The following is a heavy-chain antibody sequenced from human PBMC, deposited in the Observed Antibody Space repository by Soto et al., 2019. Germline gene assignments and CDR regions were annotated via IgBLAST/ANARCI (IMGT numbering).Heavy chain of an antibody. CDR3: ARGHRVVAATHLSYYFNY. CDR1: GYTFTSYD. Sequence: ASVKVSCKASGYTFTSYDMNWVRQATGQGLEWMGWMNPNSGITGYAQKFQGRVTMTRNTSIRTAYMELSSLRSEDMAVYYCARGHRVVAATHLSYYFNYWGQGTLVTVSS. CDR2: MNPNSGIT. V-gene: IGHV1-8*01. J-gene: IGHJ4*02. D-gene: IGHD2-15*01.